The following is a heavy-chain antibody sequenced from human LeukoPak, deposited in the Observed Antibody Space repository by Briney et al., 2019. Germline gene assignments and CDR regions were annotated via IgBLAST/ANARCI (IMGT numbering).Heavy chain of an antibody. V-gene: IGHV3-23*01. CDR2: ISGSGGST. CDR3: AKGANWNFRTADRLDP. Sequence: GGSLRLSCAASGFTFSSYAMSWVRQAPGKGLEWVSAISGSGGSTYYADSVKGRFTISRDNSKNTLYLQMNSLRAEDTALYYRAKGANWNFRTADRLDPWGKGTTVTISS. CDR1: GFTFSSYA. D-gene: IGHD1-1*01. J-gene: IGHJ6*04.